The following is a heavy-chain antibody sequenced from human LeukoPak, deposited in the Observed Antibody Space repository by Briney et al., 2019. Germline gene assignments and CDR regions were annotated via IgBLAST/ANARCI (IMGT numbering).Heavy chain of an antibody. CDR1: GFTFSSYG. CDR3: ARGAVDTDIVVVPAALGLYYYYGMDV. D-gene: IGHD2-2*01. CDR2: IWYDGSNK. V-gene: IGHV3-33*01. Sequence: PGRSLRLSCAASGFTFSSYGMRWVRQAPGKGLEWVAVIWYDGSNKYYADSVKGRFTISRDNSKNTLYLQMNSLRAEDTAVYYCARGAVDTDIVVVPAALGLYYYYGMDVWGQGTTVTVSS. J-gene: IGHJ6*02.